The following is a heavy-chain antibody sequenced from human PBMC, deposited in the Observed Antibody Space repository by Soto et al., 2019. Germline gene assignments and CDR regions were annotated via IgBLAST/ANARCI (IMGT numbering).Heavy chain of an antibody. Sequence: GGSLRLSCAASGFTFSSYAMSWVRQAPGKGLEWVSAISGSGGSTYYADPVKGRFTISRDNSKNTLYLQMNSLRAEDTAVYYCAKESRIMVRGVMNFDYWGQGTLVTVSS. CDR3: AKESRIMVRGVMNFDY. CDR2: ISGSGGST. D-gene: IGHD3-10*01. V-gene: IGHV3-23*01. CDR1: GFTFSSYA. J-gene: IGHJ4*02.